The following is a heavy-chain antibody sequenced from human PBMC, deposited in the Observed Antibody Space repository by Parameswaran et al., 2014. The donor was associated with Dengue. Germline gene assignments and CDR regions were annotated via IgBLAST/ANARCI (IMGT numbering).Heavy chain of an antibody. J-gene: IGHJ6*03. CDR2: ISSSSSYI. CDR3: ARAYHLEWLFGRMAYYYMDV. Sequence: WIRQPPGKGLEWVSSISSSSSYIYYADSVKGRFTISRDNAKNSLYLQMNSLRAEDTAVYYCARAYHLEWLFGRMAYYYMDVWGKGTTVTVSS. D-gene: IGHD3-3*01. V-gene: IGHV3-21*01.